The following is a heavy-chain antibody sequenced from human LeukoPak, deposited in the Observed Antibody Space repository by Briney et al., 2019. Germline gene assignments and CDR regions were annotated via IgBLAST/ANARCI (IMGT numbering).Heavy chain of an antibody. CDR2: ITSDGSST. CDR1: GFTFNSYW. CDR3: ARDYAVGESFDI. V-gene: IGHV3-74*01. D-gene: IGHD3-16*01. Sequence: GGSLRLSCAASGFTFNSYWMHWVRQAPGEGLVWVARITSDGSSTSHADSVKGRFTISRDNAKNTLYLQMNSLRVEDTAVYYCARDYAVGESFDIWGQGTLVTVSS. J-gene: IGHJ3*02.